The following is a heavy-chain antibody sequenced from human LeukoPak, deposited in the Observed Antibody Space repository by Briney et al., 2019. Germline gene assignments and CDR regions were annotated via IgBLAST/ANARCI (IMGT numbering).Heavy chain of an antibody. V-gene: IGHV4-59*01. J-gene: IGHJ4*02. CDR2: IYYRGNT. CDR3: TRGGYHYDSPPGDPFDY. Sequence: PSETLSLTCTVSGGSISSYYWSWIRQPPGKGLGWIGYIYYRGNTNYNPSLKRRVHISVDMSKNQFSLKLSSVTAADTAVYYCTRGGYHYDSPPGDPFDYWGQGTLVTVSS. CDR1: GGSISSYY. D-gene: IGHD5-18*01.